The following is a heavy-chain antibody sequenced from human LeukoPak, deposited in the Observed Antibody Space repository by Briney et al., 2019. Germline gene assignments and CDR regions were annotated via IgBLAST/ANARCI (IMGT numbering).Heavy chain of an antibody. CDR1: GYSISSGYY. D-gene: IGHD3-10*01. CDR2: IYHSGST. V-gene: IGHV4-38-2*02. Sequence: SETLSLTCTVSGYSISSGYYWGWIRPPPGKGLEWIGSIYHSGSTYYNPSLKSRVTISVDTSKNQFSLKLSSVTAADTAVYYCAYGGRSQGLDYWGQGTLVTVSS. CDR3: AYGGRSQGLDY. J-gene: IGHJ4*02.